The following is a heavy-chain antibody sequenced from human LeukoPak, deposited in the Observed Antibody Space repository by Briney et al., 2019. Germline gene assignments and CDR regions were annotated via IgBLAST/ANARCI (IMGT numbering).Heavy chain of an antibody. V-gene: IGHV3-30-3*01. CDR1: GFTFSSYA. D-gene: IGHD3-22*01. J-gene: IGHJ4*02. Sequence: GGSLRLSCAASGFTFSSYAMHWVRQAPGKGLEWVAVISYDGSNKYYADSVKGRFTISRDNSKNTLYLQMNSLRAEDTAVYYCATDLPYYYDSSGYYFDYWGQGTLVTVSS. CDR3: ATDLPYYYDSSGYYFDY. CDR2: ISYDGSNK.